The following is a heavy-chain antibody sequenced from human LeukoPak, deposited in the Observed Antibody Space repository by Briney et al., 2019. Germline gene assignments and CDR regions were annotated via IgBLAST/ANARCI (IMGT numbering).Heavy chain of an antibody. CDR1: GGSFSGYY. J-gene: IGHJ6*03. D-gene: IGHD2-2*02. CDR3: AKLGYRYYYYMDV. V-gene: IGHV4-34*01. CDR2: INHSGST. Sequence: SETLSLTCAVYGGSFSGYYWSWIRQPPGKGLEWIGEINHSGSTNYNPSLKSRVTISVDTSKNQFSLKLSSVTAADTAVYYCAKLGYRYYYYMDVWGKGTTVTVSS.